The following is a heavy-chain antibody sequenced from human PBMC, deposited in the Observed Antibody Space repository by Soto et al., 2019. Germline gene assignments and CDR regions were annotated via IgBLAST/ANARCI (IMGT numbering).Heavy chain of an antibody. CDR2: IYGGGGT. Sequence: PGGSLRLSCAASGFSVSSKYMSWVRQAPGKGLEWVSVIYGGGGTYYTDSVKGRFTIFRDNSKNTLFLQMNSLTVEDTALYYCATVATGSYDWFDPWGQGTLVTVSS. J-gene: IGHJ5*02. V-gene: IGHV3-66*01. CDR1: GFSVSSKY. CDR3: ATVATGSYDWFDP. D-gene: IGHD1-26*01.